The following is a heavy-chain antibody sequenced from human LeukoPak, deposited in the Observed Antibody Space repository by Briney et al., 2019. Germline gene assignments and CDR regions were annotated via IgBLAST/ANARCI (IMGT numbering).Heavy chain of an antibody. V-gene: IGHV4-34*01. CDR2: INHSGST. CDR3: ASSDVWDIVVVVAAT. CDR1: GGSFSGYY. J-gene: IGHJ5*02. Sequence: SETLSLTCAVYGGSFSGYYWSWIRQLPGKGLEWIGGINHSGSTNYNPSLKSRVTISVDTSKNQFSLKLSSVTAADTAVYYCASSDVWDIVVVVAATWGQGTLVTVSS. D-gene: IGHD2-15*01.